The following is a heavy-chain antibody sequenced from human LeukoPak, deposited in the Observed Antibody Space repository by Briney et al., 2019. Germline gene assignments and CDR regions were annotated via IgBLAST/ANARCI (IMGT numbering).Heavy chain of an antibody. CDR1: GFTVSSSY. CDR2: IYSGTTA. V-gene: IGHV3-66*01. Sequence: GGSLRFSCAASGFTVSSSYMGWVRQAPGKGLEWISVIYSGTTAYYPDSVKGRFTISRGNSMNTLYLQMNSLSAEDTAVYYCARVEEGWFDPWGQGTLVTVSS. CDR3: ARVEEGWFDP. J-gene: IGHJ5*02.